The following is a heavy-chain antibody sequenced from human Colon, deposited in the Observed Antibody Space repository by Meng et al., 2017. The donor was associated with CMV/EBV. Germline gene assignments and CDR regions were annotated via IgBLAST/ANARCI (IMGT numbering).Heavy chain of an antibody. D-gene: IGHD3-10*01. V-gene: IGHV3-30*02. J-gene: IGHJ4*02. Sequence: GGSLRLSCAASGIIFNTHGIHWLRQAPGKGLEWVAFMWLDGTERYNEKIVKGRFTGSRDKSKNTVFLQLSSLRVEDTAVYYCVGHEGGPREGVRLVWGQGTLVTVS. CDR3: VGHEGGPREGVRLV. CDR2: MWLDGTER. CDR1: GIIFNTHG.